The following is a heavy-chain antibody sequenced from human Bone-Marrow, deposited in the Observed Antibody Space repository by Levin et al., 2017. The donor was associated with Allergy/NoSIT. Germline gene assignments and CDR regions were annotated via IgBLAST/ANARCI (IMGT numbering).Heavy chain of an antibody. V-gene: IGHV4-39*07. D-gene: IGHD6-13*01. J-gene: IGHJ4*02. CDR3: ARSYDSSWYQSGYFDY. CDR1: GVSIKNNYY. CDR2: IYFTEKT. Sequence: SQTLSLTCNVSGVSIKNNYYWAWIRQPPGKGLEWIGNIYFTEKTYYNPSLQSRVAISLDTSKNHFSLRLTSLTAADTAVYYCARSYDSSWYQSGYFDYWGQGILVIASS.